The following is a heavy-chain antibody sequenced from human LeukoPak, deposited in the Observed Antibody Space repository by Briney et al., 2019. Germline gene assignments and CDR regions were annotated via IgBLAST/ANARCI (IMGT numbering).Heavy chain of an antibody. J-gene: IGHJ4*02. CDR1: GFTFSSYA. V-gene: IGHV3-9*03. D-gene: IGHD3-16*02. Sequence: GRSLRLSCAASGFTFSSYAMRWVRQAPGKGLGWVSAIRGRGGSIGYADSVKGRFTISRDNAKNSLYLQMNSLRAEDMALYYCAKDNSGDYVWGSYRYFDYWGQGTLVTVSS. CDR2: IRGRGGSI. CDR3: AKDNSGDYVWGSYRYFDY.